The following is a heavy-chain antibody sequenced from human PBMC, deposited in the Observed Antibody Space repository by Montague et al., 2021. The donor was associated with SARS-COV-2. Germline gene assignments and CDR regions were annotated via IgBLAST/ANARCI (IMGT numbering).Heavy chain of an antibody. V-gene: IGHV4-34*01. D-gene: IGHD3-10*01. J-gene: IGHJ6*03. CDR2: INHGGST. Sequence: SETLSLTCAVYGGSFSGNYWNWIRQPPGKGLEWIGEINHGGSTNYNPSLQRRLTISADTSKNQFSLKLTSVAAADTAVYYCARLRDGVVPSPILGLGPYYSYYDMDVWGKGTTVTVSS. CDR1: GGSFSGNY. CDR3: ARLRDGVVPSPILGLGPYYSYYDMDV.